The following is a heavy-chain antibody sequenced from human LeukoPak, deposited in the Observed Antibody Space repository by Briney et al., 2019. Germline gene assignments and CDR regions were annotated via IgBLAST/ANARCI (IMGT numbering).Heavy chain of an antibody. J-gene: IGHJ4*02. CDR1: GFTFSSYA. CDR3: ARGDTYSMEGNFDY. CDR2: ISGSGGRT. V-gene: IGHV3-23*01. Sequence: PGGSLRLSCAASGFTFSSYAMSWVRQAPGKGLEWVSAISGSGGRTYYADSVKGRFTISGDNSKNTLYLQMNSLRAEDTAVYYCARGDTYSMEGNFDYWGQGTLVTVSS. D-gene: IGHD4-11*01.